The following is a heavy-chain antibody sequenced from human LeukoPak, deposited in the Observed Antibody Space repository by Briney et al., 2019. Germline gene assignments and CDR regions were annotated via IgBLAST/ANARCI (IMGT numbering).Heavy chain of an antibody. CDR3: ARIGIAAADIDY. CDR1: GGSVSSYY. D-gene: IGHD6-13*01. V-gene: IGHV4-59*02. J-gene: IGHJ4*02. Sequence: PSETLSLTCTVSGGSVSSYYWSWLRQPPGKGLEWIGYIYYSGSTNYNPSLKSRVTISVDTSKNQFSLKLSSVTAADTAVYYCARIGIAAADIDYWGQGTLVTVSS. CDR2: IYYSGST.